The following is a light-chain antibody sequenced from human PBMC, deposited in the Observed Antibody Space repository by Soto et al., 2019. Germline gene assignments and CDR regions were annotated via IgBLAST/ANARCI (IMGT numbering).Light chain of an antibody. CDR2: EVS. Sequence: QSVRTQPASVSWSPGQSITISCTGTSSDVGGYNYVSWYQQHPGKAPKLMIYEVSNRPSGVSNRFSGSKSGNTASLTISGLQAEDEADYYCSSYTSSSTPLYVFGTGTKVTVL. V-gene: IGLV2-14*01. CDR1: SSDVGGYNY. J-gene: IGLJ1*01. CDR3: SSYTSSSTPLYV.